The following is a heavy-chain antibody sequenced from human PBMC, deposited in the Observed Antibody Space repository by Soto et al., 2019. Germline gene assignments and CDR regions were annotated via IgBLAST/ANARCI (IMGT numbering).Heavy chain of an antibody. CDR3: ARALTGGSSCYFDY. D-gene: IGHD3-16*01. J-gene: IGHJ4*02. Sequence: GGSLRLSCAASGFTVSSNYMSWVRQAPGKGLEWVSVIYSGGSTYYADSVKGRITISRHNSKNTLYLQSNSLGAEDVAVYYCARALTGGSSCYFDYWGQGTLVTVSS. CDR1: GFTVSSNY. CDR2: IYSGGST. V-gene: IGHV3-53*04.